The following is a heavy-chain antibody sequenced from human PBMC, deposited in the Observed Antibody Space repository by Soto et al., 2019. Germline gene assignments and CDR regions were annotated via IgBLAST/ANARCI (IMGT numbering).Heavy chain of an antibody. CDR3: ASLRVWGVLRYSDWSNWRVHYGMDV. D-gene: IGHD3-9*01. Sequence: PSETLSLTCAVCGGSLSGYYWSWIRQPPGKGLEWIGEINHSGSTNYNPSLKRRVTISVDTSKNQFSLKLSSVTAADTAVYYCASLRVWGVLRYSDWSNWRVHYGMDVWGQGTTVTVSS. V-gene: IGHV4-34*01. J-gene: IGHJ6*02. CDR1: GGSLSGYY. CDR2: INHSGST.